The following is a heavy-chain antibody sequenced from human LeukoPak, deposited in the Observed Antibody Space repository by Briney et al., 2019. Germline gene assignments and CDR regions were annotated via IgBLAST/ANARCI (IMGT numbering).Heavy chain of an antibody. J-gene: IGHJ5*02. Sequence: GGSLRLSCAASGFTFSSYAMHWVRQAPGKGLEWVAVISYGGSNKYYADSVKGRFTISRDNSKNTLYLQMNSLRAEDTAVYYCARVYSSGWYPWFDPWGQGTLVTVSS. CDR1: GFTFSSYA. D-gene: IGHD6-19*01. CDR3: ARVYSSGWYPWFDP. V-gene: IGHV3-30-3*01. CDR2: ISYGGSNK.